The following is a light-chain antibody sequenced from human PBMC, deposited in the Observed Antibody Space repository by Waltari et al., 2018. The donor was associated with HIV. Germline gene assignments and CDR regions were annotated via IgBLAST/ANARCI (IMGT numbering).Light chain of an antibody. CDR3: MQSLQTPT. CDR1: QSLLHSDGNNY. V-gene: IGKV2-28*01. Sequence: DIVMIQSPLSLPVTRGGPASISCRSSQSLLHSDGNNYLEWYVQKAGQSPQLLIHVGSNRASGVPDRFRGSGSGTHFILKISKVEAEDVGIFFCMQSLQTPTFGQGTRLDI. CDR2: VGS. J-gene: IGKJ5*01.